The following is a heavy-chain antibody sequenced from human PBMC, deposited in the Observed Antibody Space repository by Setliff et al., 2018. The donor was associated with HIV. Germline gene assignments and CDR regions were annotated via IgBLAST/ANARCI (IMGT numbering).Heavy chain of an antibody. J-gene: IGHJ6*02. Sequence: SETLSLTCAVYGVSFSGYYWSWIRQPPGKGLEWIGEINHRGSTNYSPSLKSRVTISVDTSKNQFSLKLRSVTAADTAVYYCARVVWMAAAGTIDYYYYGMDIWGQGTTVTVSS. CDR1: GVSFSGYY. D-gene: IGHD6-13*01. CDR2: INHRGST. CDR3: ARVVWMAAAGTIDYYYYGMDI. V-gene: IGHV4-34*01.